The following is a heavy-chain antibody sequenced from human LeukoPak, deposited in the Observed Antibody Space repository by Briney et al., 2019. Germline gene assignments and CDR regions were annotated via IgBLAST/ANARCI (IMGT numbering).Heavy chain of an antibody. J-gene: IGHJ3*02. CDR1: GGSISSYY. CDR3: ARDQEGYGIDI. CDR2: IYYSGGT. D-gene: IGHD5-18*01. Sequence: PSETLSLTCTVSGGSISSYYWSWIRQPPGKGLEGIGYIYYSGGTTYSPSLQSRVTMSVDTSKNQFSLKLRSVAAADTAVYYCARDQEGYGIDIWGQGTMVTVSS. V-gene: IGHV4-59*01.